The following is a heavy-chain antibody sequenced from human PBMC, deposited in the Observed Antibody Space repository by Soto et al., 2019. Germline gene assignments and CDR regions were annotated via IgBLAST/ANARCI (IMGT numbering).Heavy chain of an antibody. Sequence: QVQLVQSGAEVKKPGSSVKVSCKASGGTLSSYTLSWVRQATGQGLEWMGGIIPLSGTPYYAQKFQGRVPITVDESTNTAYMELSSLRSEDAAVYYCASEGFSGSYFASWGQGSLVTVSS. V-gene: IGHV1-69*01. J-gene: IGHJ4*03. CDR2: IIPLSGTP. CDR1: GGTLSSYT. D-gene: IGHD5-12*01. CDR3: ASEGFSGSYFAS.